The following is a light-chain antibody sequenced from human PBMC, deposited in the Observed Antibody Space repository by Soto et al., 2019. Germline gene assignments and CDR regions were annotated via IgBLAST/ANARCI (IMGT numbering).Light chain of an antibody. CDR2: HAS. CDR1: QGIAKY. J-gene: IGKJ4*02. V-gene: IGKV1-33*01. Sequence: DTQMTQSPSSLSESVGDRVTITCQASQGIAKYLHWYQQKPGKAPKLLIYHASNLQTGVPSRFSGSGSGTDFTFTISSLQPEDIATYYCQQSDNLPLTFGGGTKVEI. CDR3: QQSDNLPLT.